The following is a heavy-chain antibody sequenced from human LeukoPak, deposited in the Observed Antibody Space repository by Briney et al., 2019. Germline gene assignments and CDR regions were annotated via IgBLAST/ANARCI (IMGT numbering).Heavy chain of an antibody. J-gene: IGHJ4*02. CDR2: ISYDGSNK. V-gene: IGHV3-30*18. D-gene: IGHD1-7*01. Sequence: GRSLRLSCAASGFTFSSYGMHWVRQAPGKGLEWVAVISYDGSNKYYTDSVKGRFTISRDNSKNTLYLQVNSLRAEDTAAYYCAKDSWNYFLGGSRPRHFDYWGQGTLVTVSS. CDR1: GFTFSSYG. CDR3: AKDSWNYFLGGSRPRHFDY.